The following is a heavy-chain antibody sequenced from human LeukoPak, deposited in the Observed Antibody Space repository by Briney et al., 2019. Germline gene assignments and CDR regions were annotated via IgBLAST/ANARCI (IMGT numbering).Heavy chain of an antibody. V-gene: IGHV4-30-4*01. CDR3: AREHHCSSTSCPINYFDY. CDR1: GGSISSGDYY. J-gene: IGHJ4*02. Sequence: PSETLSLTCTVSGGSISSGDYYWSWIRQPPGKGLEWIGYIYYSGSTYYNPSLKSRVTISVDTSKNQFSLKLNSVTAADTAVYYCAREHHCSSTSCPINYFDYWGQGTLVTVSS. CDR2: IYYSGST. D-gene: IGHD2-2*01.